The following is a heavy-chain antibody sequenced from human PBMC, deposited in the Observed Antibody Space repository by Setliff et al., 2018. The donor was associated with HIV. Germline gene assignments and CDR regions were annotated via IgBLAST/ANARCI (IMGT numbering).Heavy chain of an antibody. J-gene: IGHJ4*02. CDR1: GGSLSDHY. D-gene: IGHD6-19*01. CDR2: INHSGST. CDR3: ARDPSSSGWSEGLYYFDS. Sequence: SETLSLTCAVYGGSLSDHYWSWIRQPPGKGLEWIGEINHSGSTNYNPSLRSRVSFSVDTSKNQFSLRLSSVTAADTAVYYCARDPSSSGWSEGLYYFDSWGRGTLVTVS. V-gene: IGHV4-34*01.